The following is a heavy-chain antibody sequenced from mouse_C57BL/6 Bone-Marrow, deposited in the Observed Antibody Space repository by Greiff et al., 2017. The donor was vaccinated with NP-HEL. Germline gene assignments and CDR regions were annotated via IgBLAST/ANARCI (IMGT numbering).Heavy chain of an antibody. CDR3: TVYDYLYYFDY. D-gene: IGHD2-4*01. J-gene: IGHJ2*01. V-gene: IGHV6-3*01. CDR1: GFTFSNYW. CDR2: IRLKSDNYAT. Sequence: DVQLVESGGGLVQPGGSMKLSCVASGFTFSNYWMNWVRQSPEKGLEWVAQIRLKSDNYATHYAESVKGRFTISRDDSKSSVYLQMNNLRAEDTGIYYCTVYDYLYYFDYWGQGTTLTVSS.